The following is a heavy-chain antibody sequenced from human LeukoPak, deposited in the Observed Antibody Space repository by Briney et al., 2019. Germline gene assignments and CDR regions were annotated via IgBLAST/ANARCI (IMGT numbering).Heavy chain of an antibody. CDR1: GFTFSSYG. D-gene: IGHD2-21*02. V-gene: IGHV3-30*02. Sequence: GGSLRLSCAASGFTFSSYGMHWVRQAPGKGLEWVAFIRYDGSNKYYADSVKGRFTISRDNSKNTLYLQMKSLRAEDTAVYYCAKDSEVTAIVGYFDSWGQGTLVTVSS. CDR3: AKDSEVTAIVGYFDS. CDR2: IRYDGSNK. J-gene: IGHJ4*02.